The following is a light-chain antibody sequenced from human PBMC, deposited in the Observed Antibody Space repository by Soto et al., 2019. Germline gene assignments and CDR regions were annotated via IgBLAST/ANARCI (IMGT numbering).Light chain of an antibody. CDR2: WAS. CDR1: QSVLYSSNNKNY. Sequence: DIVMTQSPDSLAVSLGERATINCKSSQSVLYSSNNKNYLAWYRQKPGQPPKLIIYWASIRESGVPDRISGXXXXXXXXXTISSLQAEDVAVYYCQQYYSTPPYTFGQGTKLEIK. CDR3: QQYYSTPPYT. V-gene: IGKV4-1*01. J-gene: IGKJ2*01.